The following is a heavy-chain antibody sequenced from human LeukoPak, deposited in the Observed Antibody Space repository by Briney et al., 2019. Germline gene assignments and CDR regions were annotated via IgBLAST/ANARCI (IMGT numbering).Heavy chain of an antibody. Sequence: GGSLRLSCAASGFTFSRYGMQWVRQAPGKGLEWVAIITYDGTDKNYADSVKGRFTISRDNSKNTLYLQMNSLRAEDTAVYYCAKDLVPQSGGIDAFDIWGQGTMVTVSS. D-gene: IGHD1-26*01. CDR3: AKDLVPQSGGIDAFDI. CDR2: ITYDGTDK. V-gene: IGHV3-30*18. CDR1: GFTFSRYG. J-gene: IGHJ3*02.